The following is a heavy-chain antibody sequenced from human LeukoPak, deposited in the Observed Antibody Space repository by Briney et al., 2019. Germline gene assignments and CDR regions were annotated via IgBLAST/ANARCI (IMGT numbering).Heavy chain of an antibody. CDR2: INPNSGDT. CDR1: GYTFTGYY. J-gene: IGHJ4*02. Sequence: ASVKVSCKASGYTFTGYYMHWVRQAPGQGLEWMGWINPNSGDTDYAQKFQGSVTMTRDTSISTAFMELSSLTSDDTAVYYCARDYQTQAPDYWGQGTLVTVSS. V-gene: IGHV1-2*02. CDR3: ARDYQTQAPDY.